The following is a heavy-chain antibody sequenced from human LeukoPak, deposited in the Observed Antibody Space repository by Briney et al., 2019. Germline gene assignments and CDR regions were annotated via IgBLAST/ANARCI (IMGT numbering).Heavy chain of an antibody. J-gene: IGHJ6*02. Sequence: GGSLRLSCAASGFTFSSYEMNWVRQAPGKGLEWVSYISSSGSTIYYADSVKGRFTISRDNAKNSLYLQMNSLRAEDTAVYYCAREDVVVTAIPIGMDVWGQGTTVTVSS. D-gene: IGHD2-21*02. CDR2: ISSSGSTI. CDR1: GFTFSSYE. V-gene: IGHV3-48*03. CDR3: AREDVVVTAIPIGMDV.